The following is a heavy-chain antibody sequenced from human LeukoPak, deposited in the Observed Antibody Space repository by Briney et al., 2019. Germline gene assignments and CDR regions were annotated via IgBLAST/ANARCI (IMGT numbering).Heavy chain of an antibody. V-gene: IGHV5-51*01. J-gene: IGHJ4*02. CDR2: IYPGDSDT. Sequence: GESLKISCKGSGYSFTSYWIGWVRQMPGKSLEWMGIIYPGDSDTRYSPSFQGQVTISADKSISTAYLQWSSLKASDTAMYYCARHRYCSGGSCYSDYWGQGTLVTVSS. CDR3: ARHRYCSGGSCYSDY. CDR1: GYSFTSYW. D-gene: IGHD2-15*01.